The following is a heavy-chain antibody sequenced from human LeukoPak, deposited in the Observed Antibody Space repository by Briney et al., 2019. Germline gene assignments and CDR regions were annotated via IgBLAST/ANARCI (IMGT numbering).Heavy chain of an antibody. CDR2: MSRSGDII. V-gene: IGHV3-48*04. CDR1: GFTFSDYN. D-gene: IGHD6-13*01. CDR3: ARFIAAPYYFDY. Sequence: GGSLRLSCAASGFTFSDYNMNWVRQVPGKGLESVSYMSRSGDIIYYADSVKGRFTISRDNAKNSLYLQMNSLRAEDTAVYYCARFIAAPYYFDYWGRGTLVTVSS. J-gene: IGHJ4*02.